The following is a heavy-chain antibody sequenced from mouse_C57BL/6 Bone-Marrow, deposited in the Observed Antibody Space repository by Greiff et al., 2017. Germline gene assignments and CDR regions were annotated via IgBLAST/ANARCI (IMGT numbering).Heavy chain of an antibody. Sequence: QVQLKESGPGLVQPSQSLSITCTVSGFSLTSYGVHWVRQSPGKGLEWLGVIWRGGSTDYTAAFMSRLSITKDNSKSQDFFKMNSLQADDTAIYYCAKRTYYGIAMDYWGQGTSVTVSS. J-gene: IGHJ4*01. V-gene: IGHV2-5*01. CDR2: IWRGGST. D-gene: IGHD1-1*01. CDR1: GFSLTSYG. CDR3: AKRTYYGIAMDY.